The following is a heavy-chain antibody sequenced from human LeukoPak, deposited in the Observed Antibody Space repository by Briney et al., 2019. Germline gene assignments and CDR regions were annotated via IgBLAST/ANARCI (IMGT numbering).Heavy chain of an antibody. J-gene: IGHJ4*02. V-gene: IGHV3-21*01. CDR1: GFTFSSHG. Sequence: GGSLRLSCVASGFTFSSHGMNWVRQAPGKGLEWVSSISSSSSYIYYADSVKGRFTISRDNAKNSLYLQMNSLRAEDTAVYYCARYSGSYAPKQSFDYWGQGTLVTVSS. D-gene: IGHD1-26*01. CDR3: ARYSGSYAPKQSFDY. CDR2: ISSSSSYI.